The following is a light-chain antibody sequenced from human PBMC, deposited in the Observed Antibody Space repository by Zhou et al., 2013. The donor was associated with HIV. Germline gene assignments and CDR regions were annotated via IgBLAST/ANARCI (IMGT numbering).Light chain of an antibody. CDR3: MQALQTPLT. V-gene: IGKV2-28*01. J-gene: IGKJ4*01. CDR2: LGS. CDR1: QSLLHSNGYNY. Sequence: XIVMTQSPLSLPVTPGEPASISCRSSQSLLHSNGYNYLDWYLQKPGQSPQLLIYLGSNRASGVPDRFSGSGSGTDFTLKISRVEAEDVGVYYCMQALQTPLTFGGGTKVEIK.